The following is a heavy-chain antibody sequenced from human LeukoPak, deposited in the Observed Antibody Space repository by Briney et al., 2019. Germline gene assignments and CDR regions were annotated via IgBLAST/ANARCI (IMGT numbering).Heavy chain of an antibody. J-gene: IGHJ6*03. CDR2: IRSDGSNK. CDR3: ARDPDPVTTHYYYYYMDV. Sequence: PGGSLRLSCAASGFTFGSYGMHWVHQAPGKGLEWVTFIRSDGSNKYYADSVKGRFTISRDNAKNSLYLQMNSLRAEDTAVYYCARDPDPVTTHYYYYYMDVWGKGTTVTVSS. V-gene: IGHV3-30*02. D-gene: IGHD4-17*01. CDR1: GFTFGSYG.